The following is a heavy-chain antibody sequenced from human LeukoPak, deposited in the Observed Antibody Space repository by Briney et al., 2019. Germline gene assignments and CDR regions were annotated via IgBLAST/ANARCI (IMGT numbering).Heavy chain of an antibody. CDR3: ARGPRFGELLWHWFDP. D-gene: IGHD3-10*01. J-gene: IGHJ5*02. CDR2: MYHSGST. V-gene: IGHV4-38-2*02. Sequence: PSETLSLTCTVSGYSISSGHYWGWIRQPQGKGLEWIGSMYHSGSTYYNPPLKSRVTISEDTSKNQFSLKLRSVTAADTAVYYCARGPRFGELLWHWFDPWGQGTLVTVSS. CDR1: GYSISSGHY.